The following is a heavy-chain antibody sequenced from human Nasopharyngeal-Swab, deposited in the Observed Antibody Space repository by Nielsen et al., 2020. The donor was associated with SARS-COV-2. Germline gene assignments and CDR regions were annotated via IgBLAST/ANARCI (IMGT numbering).Heavy chain of an antibody. CDR1: GGSISSGGYC. CDR3: ARVGRQWLVQVDY. J-gene: IGHJ4*02. V-gene: IGHV4-31*03. CDR2: IYYSGST. Sequence: SETLSLTCTVSGGSISSGGYCWSWIRQHPGKGLEWIGYIYYSGSTYYNPSLKSRVTISVDTSKNQFSLKLSSVTAADTAVYYCARVGRQWLVQVDYWGQGTLVTVSS. D-gene: IGHD6-19*01.